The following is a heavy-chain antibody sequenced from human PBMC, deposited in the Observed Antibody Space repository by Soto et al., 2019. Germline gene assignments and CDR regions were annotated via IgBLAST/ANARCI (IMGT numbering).Heavy chain of an antibody. V-gene: IGHV4-59*01. CDR2: IYDTGST. J-gene: IGHJ5*02. Sequence: ASETLSLTCTVSGSDITTYYWSWLRQSPGKGLEWIGHIYDTGSTTYNPSLKSRVTISVDTSNKQFSRRLTSVTAADTAVYYCARCPIDHNWFDPWGQGTLVTVSS. CDR1: GSDITTYY. D-gene: IGHD3-9*01. CDR3: ARCPIDHNWFDP.